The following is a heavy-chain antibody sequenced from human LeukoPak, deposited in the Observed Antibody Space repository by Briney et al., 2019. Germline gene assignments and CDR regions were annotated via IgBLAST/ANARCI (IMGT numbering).Heavy chain of an antibody. D-gene: IGHD6-13*01. CDR3: AKDLAATIPVGFDY. CDR1: GFTFDDYA. Sequence: SLRLSCAASGFTFDDYAMHWVRHAPGKGLEWVSGISWNSGSIGYADSVKGRFTISRDNAKNSLYLQMNSLRAEDTALYYCAKDLAATIPVGFDYWGQGTLVTVSS. J-gene: IGHJ4*02. CDR2: ISWNSGSI. V-gene: IGHV3-9*01.